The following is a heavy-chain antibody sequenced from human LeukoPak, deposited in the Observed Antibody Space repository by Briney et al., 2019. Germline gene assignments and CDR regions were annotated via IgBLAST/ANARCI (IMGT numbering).Heavy chain of an antibody. J-gene: IGHJ4*02. Sequence: ASVKVSCKASGYTFTGYYMHWVRQAPGQGLEWMGWINPNSGGTNYAQKFQGRVTMTRDTSISTAYMELSGLRSDDTAVYYCVTSRGYSGCHDYWGQGTLVTVSS. D-gene: IGHD5-12*01. CDR3: VTSRGYSGCHDY. CDR1: GYTFTGYY. V-gene: IGHV1-2*02. CDR2: INPNSGGT.